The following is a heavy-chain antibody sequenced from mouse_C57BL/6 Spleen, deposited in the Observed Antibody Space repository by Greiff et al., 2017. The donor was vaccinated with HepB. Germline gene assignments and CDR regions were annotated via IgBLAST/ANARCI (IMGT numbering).Heavy chain of an antibody. CDR2: IDPSDSYT. Sequence: QVQLQQPGAELVMPGASVKLSCKASGYTFTSYWMHWVKQRPGQGLEWIGEIDPSDSYTNYNQKFKGKSTLTVDKSSSTAYMQLSSLTSEDSAVYYCARTEENGYYGNWGQGTTLTVSS. J-gene: IGHJ2*01. V-gene: IGHV1-69*01. CDR1: GYTFTSYW. CDR3: ARTEENGYYGN. D-gene: IGHD2-3*01.